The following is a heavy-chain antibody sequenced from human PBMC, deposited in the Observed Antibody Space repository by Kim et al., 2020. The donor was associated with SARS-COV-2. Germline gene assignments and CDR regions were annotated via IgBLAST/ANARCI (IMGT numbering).Heavy chain of an antibody. D-gene: IGHD6-6*01. J-gene: IGHJ3*02. CDR1: GGSISSYY. CDR3: AREYSSSYGRAFDI. Sequence: SETLSLTCTVSGGSISSYYWSWIRQPPGKGLEWIGYIYYSGSTTYNPSLKSRVTISVATSKNQFSLKLSSVTATDTAVYYCAREYSSSYGRAFDIWGQGTMVTIAS. CDR2: IYYSGST. V-gene: IGHV4-59*13.